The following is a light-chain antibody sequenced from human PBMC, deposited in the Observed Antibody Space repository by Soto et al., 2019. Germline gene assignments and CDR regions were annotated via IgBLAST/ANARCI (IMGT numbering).Light chain of an antibody. V-gene: IGKV3-15*01. Sequence: EIAMTQSPATLSVSPGERVTLSCRASQSVSNNLAWYQQKPGQAPRLLIFGASTRATGFSARFSGSGAGTEFTLTISSLQSEDFAVYYCQQYNNWPLTFGPGTKVDIK. CDR1: QSVSNN. J-gene: IGKJ3*01. CDR2: GAS. CDR3: QQYNNWPLT.